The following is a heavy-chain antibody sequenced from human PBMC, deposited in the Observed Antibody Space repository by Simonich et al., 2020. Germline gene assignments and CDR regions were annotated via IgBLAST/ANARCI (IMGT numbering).Heavy chain of an antibody. CDR1: VFTFSSYS. CDR3: ARKRFLEWFFDY. Sequence: EVQLVESGGGLVKPGGSLRLSCAASVFTFSSYSMNWVRQAPGKGWELGSSIWVSVSYIYYADSVTGRFTISRDNAKNSLSLQMNSLRAEDTAVYYCARKRFLEWFFDYWGQGTLVTVSS. D-gene: IGHD3-3*01. V-gene: IGHV3-21*01. CDR2: IWVSVSYI. J-gene: IGHJ4*02.